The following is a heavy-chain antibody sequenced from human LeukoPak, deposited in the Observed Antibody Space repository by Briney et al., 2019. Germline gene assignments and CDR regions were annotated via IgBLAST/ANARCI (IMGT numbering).Heavy chain of an antibody. CDR2: TSSSGSTI. V-gene: IGHV3-11*04. Sequence: GGSLRLSCAASGFTFSDYYMSWIRQAPRKGLEWVSYTSSSGSTIYYADSVKGRFTISRDNAKNSLYLQMNSLRAEDTAVYYCARDYTSIAAGSGYWGQGTLVTVSS. J-gene: IGHJ4*02. D-gene: IGHD6-6*01. CDR3: ARDYTSIAAGSGY. CDR1: GFTFSDYY.